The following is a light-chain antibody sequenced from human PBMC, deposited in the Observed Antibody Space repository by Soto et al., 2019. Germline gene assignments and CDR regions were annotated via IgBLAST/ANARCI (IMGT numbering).Light chain of an antibody. CDR3: QQYAGSPST. Sequence: EIVLTQSPGTLSLSPGERATLSCRASQTVTSNYLAWYQRKPGQAPRLLIYGASSRATDIPDRFSGSGSGTDFTLTNTRLEPEDFAVYFCQQYAGSPSTFGQGTKAEIK. V-gene: IGKV3-20*01. CDR2: GAS. J-gene: IGKJ1*01. CDR1: QTVTSNY.